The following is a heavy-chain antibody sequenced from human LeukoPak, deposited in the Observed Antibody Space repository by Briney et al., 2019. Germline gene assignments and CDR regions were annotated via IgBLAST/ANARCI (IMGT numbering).Heavy chain of an antibody. CDR3: ARDKYYDSSDYMDV. D-gene: IGHD3-22*01. CDR1: GGSISSGSYY. CDR2: IYTSGST. J-gene: IGHJ6*03. Sequence: SETLSLTCTVSGGSISSGSYYWSWIRQPAGKGLGWIVRIYTSGSTNYNPSLKSRVTISVDTSKNQFSLKLSSVTAADTAVYYCARDKYYDSSDYMDVWGKGTTVTVSS. V-gene: IGHV4-61*02.